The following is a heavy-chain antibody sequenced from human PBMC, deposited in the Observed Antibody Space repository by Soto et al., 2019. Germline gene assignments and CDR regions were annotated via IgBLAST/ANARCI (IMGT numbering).Heavy chain of an antibody. D-gene: IGHD4-17*01. CDR1: GYTFTSYG. V-gene: IGHV1-18*01. J-gene: IGHJ6*02. CDR3: ARDQPLFYGDSTTGTYYYYGMDV. Sequence: GASVKVSCKASGYTFTSYGISWVRQAPGQGLEWMGWISAYNGNTNYAQKLQGRVTMTTDTSTSTAYMELRSLRSDDTAVYYCARDQPLFYGDSTTGTYYYYGMDVWGQGTTVTVSS. CDR2: ISAYNGNT.